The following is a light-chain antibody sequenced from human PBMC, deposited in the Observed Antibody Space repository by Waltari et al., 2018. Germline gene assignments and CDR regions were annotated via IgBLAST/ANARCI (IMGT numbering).Light chain of an antibody. CDR3: LQDHIYPLT. CDR1: QDINMD. J-gene: IGKJ1*01. Sequence: AIKMTKSQSSLSASVGDSVTINCGASQDINMDLGWYQKEPGRGPKLLISGASTLQSGVPSRFSGSGSGTVLTLTISSLQPADFTTYFCLQDHIYPLTFGQGTKVDI. V-gene: IGKV1-6*01. CDR2: GAS.